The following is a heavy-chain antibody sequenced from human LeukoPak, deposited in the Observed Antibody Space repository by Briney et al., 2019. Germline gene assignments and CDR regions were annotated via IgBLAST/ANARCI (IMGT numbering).Heavy chain of an antibody. CDR1: GYTFTGYY. J-gene: IGHJ4*02. CDR3: ARRKYTAAISGGLDY. Sequence: GASVKVSCKASGYTFTGYYMHWVRQAPGQGLEWMGWINPNSGGTNYAQKLQGRVTMTTDTSTSTAYMELRSLRSDDTAVYYCARRKYTAAISGGLDYWGQGTLVTVSS. CDR2: INPNSGGT. V-gene: IGHV1-2*02. D-gene: IGHD2-2*01.